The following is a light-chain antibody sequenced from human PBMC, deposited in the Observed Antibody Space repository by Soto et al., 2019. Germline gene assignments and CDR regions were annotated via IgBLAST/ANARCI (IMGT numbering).Light chain of an antibody. CDR2: DVT. J-gene: IGLJ2*01. V-gene: IGLV2-14*03. CDR3: SSYTTSSTQV. Sequence: QSALTQPASISGSPGQSVAISCTGTSSDVGAYNYVSWYQQHPGKAPKLMIFDVTNRPSGVSTRSSGSKSGDTAPLTISELHAEDEADYYSSSYTTSSTQVFGGGTKLTV. CDR1: SSDVGAYNY.